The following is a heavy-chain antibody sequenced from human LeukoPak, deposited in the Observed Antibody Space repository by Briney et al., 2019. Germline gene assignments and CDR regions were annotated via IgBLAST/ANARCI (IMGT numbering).Heavy chain of an antibody. Sequence: GGSLRLSCAASGFTVSSNYMNWVRQAPGKGLEWVSVIYSGGSTYYADSVKGRFTISRDNSKNTLYLQMNSLRAEDTAVYYCARDLLWFGENYGMDVWGQGTTVTVSS. D-gene: IGHD3-10*01. CDR3: ARDLLWFGENYGMDV. CDR2: IYSGGST. V-gene: IGHV3-53*01. J-gene: IGHJ6*02. CDR1: GFTVSSNY.